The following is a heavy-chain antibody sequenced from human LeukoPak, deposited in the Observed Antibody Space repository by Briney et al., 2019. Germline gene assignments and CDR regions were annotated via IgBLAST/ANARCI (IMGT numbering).Heavy chain of an antibody. CDR2: IRYDGSNK. Sequence: PGGSLRLSCAASGFTFSSYGMHWVRQAPGKGLEWVAFIRYDGSNKYYADFVKGRFTISRDNSKNTLYLQMNSLRAEDTAVYYCAKDRSGSYYRFDYWGQGTLVTVSS. CDR1: GFTFSSYG. D-gene: IGHD1-26*01. V-gene: IGHV3-30*02. J-gene: IGHJ4*02. CDR3: AKDRSGSYYRFDY.